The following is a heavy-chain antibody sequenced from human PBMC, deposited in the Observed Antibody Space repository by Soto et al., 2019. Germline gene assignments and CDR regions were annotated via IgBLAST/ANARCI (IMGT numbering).Heavy chain of an antibody. D-gene: IGHD5-18*01. CDR2: LIAMLGTP. CDR1: GGTFGSHG. J-gene: IGHJ4*02. V-gene: IGHV1-69*13. Sequence: SVKVPCKASGGTFGSHGIAWVRQSPGQGLEWMGGLIAMLGTPTYARKVQGRATITADESLTSSYLELRSLRSEDTAVYFCARGAMANFDYWGQGTVVTVSS. CDR3: ARGAMANFDY.